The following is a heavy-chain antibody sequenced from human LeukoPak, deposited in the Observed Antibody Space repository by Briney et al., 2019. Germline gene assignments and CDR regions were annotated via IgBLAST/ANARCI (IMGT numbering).Heavy chain of an antibody. J-gene: IGHJ3*02. CDR3: ARLLYDSSGRDAFDI. V-gene: IGHV4-59*08. CDR2: IYYSGST. CDR1: GFTFSSYS. Sequence: GSLRLSCAASGFTFSSYSMSWIRQPPGKGLEWIGYIYYSGSTNYNPSLKSRGTISVDTSKNQFSLKLSSVTAADTAVYYCARLLYDSSGRDAFDIWGQGTMVTVSS. D-gene: IGHD3-22*01.